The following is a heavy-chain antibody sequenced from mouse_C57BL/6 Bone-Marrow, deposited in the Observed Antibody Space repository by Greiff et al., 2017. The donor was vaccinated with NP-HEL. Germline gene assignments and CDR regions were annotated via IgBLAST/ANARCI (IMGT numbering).Heavy chain of an antibody. CDR3: ARALWGSLFAY. V-gene: IGHV1-81*01. Sequence: VKLMESGAELARPGASVKLSCKASGYTFTSYGLSWVKQRTGQGLEWIGEIYPRSGNTYYNEKFKGKATLTADKSSSTAYMELRSLTSEDSAVYFCARALWGSLFAYWGQGTLVTVSA. J-gene: IGHJ3*01. D-gene: IGHD1-1*01. CDR1: GYTFTSYG. CDR2: IYPRSGNT.